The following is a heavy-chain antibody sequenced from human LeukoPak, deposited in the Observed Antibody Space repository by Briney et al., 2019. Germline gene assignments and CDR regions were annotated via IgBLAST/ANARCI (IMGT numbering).Heavy chain of an antibody. CDR2: ISGSSGST. D-gene: IGHD3-3*01. V-gene: IGHV3-23*01. J-gene: IGHJ4*02. CDR3: AKLRVWSGYYTLFDY. CDR1: GFTFSSYA. Sequence: GGSLRLSCAASGFTFSSYAMSWVRQAPGKGLEWVSAISGSSGSTYYADSVKGRFTISRDNSKNTLYLQMNSLRAEDTAVYYCAKLRVWSGYYTLFDYWGRGTLVTVSS.